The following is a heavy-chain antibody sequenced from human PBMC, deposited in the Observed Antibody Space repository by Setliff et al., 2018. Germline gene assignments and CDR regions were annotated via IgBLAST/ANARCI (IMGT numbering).Heavy chain of an antibody. V-gene: IGHV4-39*01. Sequence: PSETLFLTCTVSGGSISSSSYYWGWIRQPPGKGLEWIGSIYYSGSTYYNPSLKSRVTISVDTSKNQFSLKLSSVTAADTAVYYCARGSYRTSNWFDPWGQGTLVTVS. CDR1: GGSISSSSYY. J-gene: IGHJ5*02. CDR3: ARGSYRTSNWFDP. CDR2: IYYSGST. D-gene: IGHD4-4*01.